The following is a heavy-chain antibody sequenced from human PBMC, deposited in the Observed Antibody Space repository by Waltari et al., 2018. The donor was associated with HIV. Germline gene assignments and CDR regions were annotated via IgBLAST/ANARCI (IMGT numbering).Heavy chain of an antibody. Sequence: QVQLQESGPGLVKPSDTLPLTRTVSGGSISNYYWSWSRQPPGKGLEWIGRIYYSGITNYHPSLRSRVTISIDTSKNQFALKLSSVTAADTAVYYCARREVVHNGLSAENWFDPWGQGTLVTVSS. V-gene: IGHV4-59*01. D-gene: IGHD5-12*01. CDR1: GGSISNYY. CDR3: ARREVVHNGLSAENWFDP. J-gene: IGHJ5*02. CDR2: IYYSGIT.